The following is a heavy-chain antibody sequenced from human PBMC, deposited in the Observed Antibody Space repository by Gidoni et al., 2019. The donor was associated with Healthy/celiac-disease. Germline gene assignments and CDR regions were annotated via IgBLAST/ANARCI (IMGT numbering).Heavy chain of an antibody. V-gene: IGHV4-4*02. Sequence: QVQLQESGPGLVKPSETLSLTCAVSGGSISSSNWWSWVRQPPGKGLEWIGEIYHSGSTNYNPSLKRRVTISVDKSKNQFSLKLSSVTAADTAVYYCARVKTVAVAGTVHAGGFDPWGQGTLVTVSS. D-gene: IGHD6-19*01. CDR3: ARVKTVAVAGTVHAGGFDP. J-gene: IGHJ5*02. CDR1: GGSISSSNW. CDR2: IYHSGST.